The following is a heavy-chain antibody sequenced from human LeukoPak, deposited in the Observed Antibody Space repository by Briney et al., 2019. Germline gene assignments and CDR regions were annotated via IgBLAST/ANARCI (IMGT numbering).Heavy chain of an antibody. Sequence: SETLSLTCTVSGGSISSSSYYWGWIRQPPGKGLEWIGSIYYSGSTYYNPSLKSRVTISVDTSKNQFSLKLSSVTAADTAVYYCARAGGFFSPFGYWGQGTLVTVSS. V-gene: IGHV4-39*07. J-gene: IGHJ4*02. CDR3: ARAGGFFSPFGY. CDR1: GGSISSSSYY. CDR2: IYYSGST. D-gene: IGHD3-3*01.